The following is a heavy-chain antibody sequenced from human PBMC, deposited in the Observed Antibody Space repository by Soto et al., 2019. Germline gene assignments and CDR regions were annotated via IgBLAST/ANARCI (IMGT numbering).Heavy chain of an antibody. J-gene: IGHJ4*02. CDR1: GFTFSSYS. Sequence: PGGSLRLSCAASGFTFSSYSMSWVRQAPGKGLEWVANIKQDGSEKHFVDSVKGRFTISRDNAKNALYLQMNSLRAEDTAVYYCARDFPGGSIDYWGQGTLVTVSS. V-gene: IGHV3-7*01. CDR2: IKQDGSEK. D-gene: IGHD1-26*01. CDR3: ARDFPGGSIDY.